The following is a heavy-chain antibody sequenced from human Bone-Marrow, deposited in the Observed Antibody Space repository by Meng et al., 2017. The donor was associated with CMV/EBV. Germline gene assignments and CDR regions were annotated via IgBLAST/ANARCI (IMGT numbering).Heavy chain of an antibody. D-gene: IGHD2-2*01. CDR2: ITPNSGDT. Sequence: ASVKVSCKASGYTFTGYYIHWVRQAPGQGLEWMGWITPNSGDTNYAQKFQGRVTMTRDTSISTAYTELSRMRSDDTAVYYCARAPAYCISTSCLKDYHHYGMEFWGQGTTVTVSS. J-gene: IGHJ6*02. CDR1: GYTFTGYY. CDR3: ARAPAYCISTSCLKDYHHYGMEF. V-gene: IGHV1-2*02.